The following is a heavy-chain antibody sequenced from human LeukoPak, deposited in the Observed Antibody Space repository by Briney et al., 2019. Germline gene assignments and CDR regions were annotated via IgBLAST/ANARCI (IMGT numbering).Heavy chain of an antibody. CDR3: ARVPRIASAGTGGHNWFDP. V-gene: IGHV4-34*01. CDR2: INHSGST. Sequence: SETLSLTCAVYGGTFSGYYLSWVRQPPGKGLEWIGEINHSGSTNYNPSLKSRVTMAVDTSKNQFALRLMSLTAADTAVYYCARVPRIASAGTGGHNWFDPWGQGTLVTVSS. J-gene: IGHJ5*02. D-gene: IGHD6-13*01. CDR1: GGTFSGYY.